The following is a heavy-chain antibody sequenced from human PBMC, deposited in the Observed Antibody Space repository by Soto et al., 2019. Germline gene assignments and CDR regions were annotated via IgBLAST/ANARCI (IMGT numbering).Heavy chain of an antibody. Sequence: GGSLRLSCAASGFTFSNAWINWVRQAPGKGLEWVGRIKSKTDGGTTDYAAPVKGRFAISRDDSKNILYLQMNSLKIEDTAVYYCTTDSCSTTIVVRFDYWGHGTLVTVSS. V-gene: IGHV3-15*07. CDR2: IKSKTDGGTT. J-gene: IGHJ4*01. CDR3: TTDSCSTTIVVRFDY. D-gene: IGHD3-22*01. CDR1: GFTFSNAW.